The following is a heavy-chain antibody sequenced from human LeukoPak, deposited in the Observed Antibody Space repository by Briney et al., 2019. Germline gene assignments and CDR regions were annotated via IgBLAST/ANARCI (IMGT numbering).Heavy chain of an antibody. CDR2: VGDSADTT. CDR3: AKDSFTVVRGVGSDDGFAV. Sequence: PGGSLRLSCAASGFSFATYGMSWVRQAPGKRVEWVSVVGDSADTTHYADSVKGRFFISRDNSKSTVHLQMNSLRAEDTAVYYCAKDSFTVVRGVGSDDGFAVWGQGTMVTVSS. J-gene: IGHJ3*01. V-gene: IGHV3-23*01. D-gene: IGHD3-10*01. CDR1: GFSFATYG.